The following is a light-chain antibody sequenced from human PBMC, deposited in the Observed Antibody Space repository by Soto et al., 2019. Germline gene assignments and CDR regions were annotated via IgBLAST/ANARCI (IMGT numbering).Light chain of an antibody. CDR2: AAS. J-gene: IGKJ5*01. V-gene: IGKV1-9*01. CDR3: QQLNSYPIT. CDR1: QGISSY. Sequence: IQLTQSPSSLSASVGDRFTITCRASQGISSYLAWYQQKPGKAPNLLIYAASTLQSGVPSRFSGSGSGTDFTLTISSLQPEDFATYYCQQLNSYPITFGQGTRLEIK.